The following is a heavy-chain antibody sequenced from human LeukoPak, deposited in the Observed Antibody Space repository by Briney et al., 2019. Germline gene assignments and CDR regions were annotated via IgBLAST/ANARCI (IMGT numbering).Heavy chain of an antibody. D-gene: IGHD3-9*01. CDR2: ISSTGSTI. CDR3: ARDRTPYYDILTGFFTYYYYFDY. V-gene: IGHV3-11*01. Sequence: GGSLRLSCAASGFTVSSNYMSWVRRAPGKGLEWVSYISSTGSTIYYADSVKGRFTISRDNAKNSLYLQMNSLRAEDTAVYHCARDRTPYYDILTGFFTYYYYFDYWGQGTLVTVSS. J-gene: IGHJ4*02. CDR1: GFTVSSNY.